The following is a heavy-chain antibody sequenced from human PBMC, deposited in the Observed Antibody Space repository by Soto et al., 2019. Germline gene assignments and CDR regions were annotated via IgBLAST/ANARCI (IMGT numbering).Heavy chain of an antibody. CDR3: ANFYCSTTSCPGWFDP. CDR2: ISGSGAST. J-gene: IGHJ5*02. D-gene: IGHD2-2*01. CDR1: GFTFSSYA. V-gene: IGHV3-23*01. Sequence: EVQLLESGGGLVQPGGSLRLSCAVSGFTFSSYAMPWVRKAPGKGLEWVSSISGSGASTYYADSVQGRFTISRDNSKNTLYLQMNSLRAEDTAIYYCANFYCSTTSCPGWFDPWGQGTLVTVSS.